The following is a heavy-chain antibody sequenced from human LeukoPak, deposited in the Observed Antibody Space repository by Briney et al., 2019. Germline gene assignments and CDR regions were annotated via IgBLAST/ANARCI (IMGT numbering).Heavy chain of an antibody. CDR1: GYTFTGYY. CDR3: ARGDCGGDCYPLRWYFDL. CDR2: IIPFVGVP. Sequence: ASVKVSCKASGYTFTGYYMHWVRQAPGQGPEWMGRIIPFVGVPDYAQKFQGRVTITADKSTNTAYMELNSLKSEDTAVYYCARGDCGGDCYPLRWYFDLWGRGTLVSVSS. J-gene: IGHJ2*01. D-gene: IGHD2-21*02. V-gene: IGHV1-69*04.